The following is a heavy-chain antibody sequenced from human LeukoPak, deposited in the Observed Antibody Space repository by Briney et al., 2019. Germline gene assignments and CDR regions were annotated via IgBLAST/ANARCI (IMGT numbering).Heavy chain of an antibody. D-gene: IGHD5-12*01. CDR2: LYPGDSDS. Sequence: GESLTISCKAYGYSFFSNYWIAWVRQMPGKGLEWMGILYPGDSDSRYRPSFPGQVTISPDRSISTAYLHWSSLKVSDIAMYYCARRLYSGDEAYDYWGQGTLVTVSS. V-gene: IGHV5-51*01. J-gene: IGHJ4*02. CDR3: ARRLYSGDEAYDY. CDR1: GYSFFSNYW.